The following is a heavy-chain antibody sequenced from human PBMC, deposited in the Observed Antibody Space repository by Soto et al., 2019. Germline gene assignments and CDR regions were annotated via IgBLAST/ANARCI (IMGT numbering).Heavy chain of an antibody. J-gene: IGHJ6*02. CDR3: ARPEPEGFGITTASHWYGMDV. CDR2: ISYDGTNK. Sequence: LVESGGGVVQPGRSLRLSCAASGYTFSGYALHWVRQTPGKGLEWMAVISYDGTNKYYAGSVEGRFTISRDNSRNTLYLLMNSLGPEDTAIYYCARPEPEGFGITTASHWYGMDVWGQGTTVTASS. V-gene: IGHV3-30-3*01. CDR1: GYTFSGYA. D-gene: IGHD3-3*01.